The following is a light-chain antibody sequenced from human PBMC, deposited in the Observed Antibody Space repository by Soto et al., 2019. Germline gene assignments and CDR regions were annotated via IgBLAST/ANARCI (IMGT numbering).Light chain of an antibody. CDR3: QVWDSGSEHYI. CDR2: DDS. CDR1: NIRTKS. J-gene: IGLJ1*01. V-gene: IGLV3-21*02. Sequence: SYNMSQPPSVSVAPGQTYRTNCGGNNIRTKSVHWYQQKPGQAPVLVVCDDSDRPSGIPELFSGSNYGNTATLTISRVEAGDEADYFCQVWDSGSEHYIFGAGTKVTVL.